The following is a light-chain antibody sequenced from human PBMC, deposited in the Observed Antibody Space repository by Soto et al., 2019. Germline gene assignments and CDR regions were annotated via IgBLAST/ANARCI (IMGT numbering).Light chain of an antibody. Sequence: EIVMTQSPATLSVSPGERATLSCRASQSVSSNLAWYQKKPGQAPRLLIYGASTRATGIPARFSGSGSGTELNLTISSLQSADFAVYYCQQYNNWWTFGQGTKVEIK. V-gene: IGKV3-15*01. CDR1: QSVSSN. J-gene: IGKJ1*01. CDR2: GAS. CDR3: QQYNNWWT.